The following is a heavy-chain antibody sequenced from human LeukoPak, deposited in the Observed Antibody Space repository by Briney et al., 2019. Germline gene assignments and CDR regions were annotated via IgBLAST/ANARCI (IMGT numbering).Heavy chain of an antibody. CDR3: TRLPPFTAFFDF. J-gene: IGHJ4*02. Sequence: WETLSLTCSVSGASITSYYWTWIRQFPGKGLEWIGYVYHTGSTNYNPSLRSRVTISIDTSKSQFSLNLNPVTAADTAIYYCTRLPPFTAFFDFWGPGILVSVSS. D-gene: IGHD5-18*01. CDR2: VYHTGST. V-gene: IGHV4-59*13. CDR1: GASITSYY.